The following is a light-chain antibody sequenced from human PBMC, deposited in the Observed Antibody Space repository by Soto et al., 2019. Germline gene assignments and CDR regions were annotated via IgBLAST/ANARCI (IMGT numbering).Light chain of an antibody. V-gene: IGLV2-14*01. CDR2: DVS. CDR3: SSYTSGTTFV. Sequence: QSVLTQPASVSGSPGQSITISCTGTSSDVGGYNYVSWYQQEPGKAPKLMICDVSNRPSGVPNRFSGSKSGNTASLTISGLQAEDEADYYCSSYTSGTTFVFGTGTKVTVL. J-gene: IGLJ1*01. CDR1: SSDVGGYNY.